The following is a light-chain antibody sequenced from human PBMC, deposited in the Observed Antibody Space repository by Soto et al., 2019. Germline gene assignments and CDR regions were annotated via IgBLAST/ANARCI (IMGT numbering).Light chain of an antibody. CDR3: SSYTSSSTYV. Sequence: ALTQPASVSGSPGQSITISCTGTSSDVGGYNYVSWYQQHPGKAPKLMIYDVSNRPSGVSNRFSGSKSGNTASLTISGLQAEDEADYYCSSYTSSSTYVFGSGTKLTVL. V-gene: IGLV2-14*01. J-gene: IGLJ1*01. CDR2: DVS. CDR1: SSDVGGYNY.